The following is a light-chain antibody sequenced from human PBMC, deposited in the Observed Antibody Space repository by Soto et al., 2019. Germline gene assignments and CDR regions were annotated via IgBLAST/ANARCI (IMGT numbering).Light chain of an antibody. Sequence: EIVLTQSPGTLSLSPGERATLSCRASQRITSSYLAWYQQKPGQAPRLLIHGASNRATGIPDRFSGSGSGTDFTLTISRLEPEDFAVFYCQQYGRSPCTFGPGTKVDLK. CDR1: QRITSSY. CDR3: QQYGRSPCT. V-gene: IGKV3-20*01. CDR2: GAS. J-gene: IGKJ3*01.